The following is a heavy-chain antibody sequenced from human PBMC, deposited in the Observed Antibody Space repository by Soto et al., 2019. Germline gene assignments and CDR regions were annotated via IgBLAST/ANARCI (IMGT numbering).Heavy chain of an antibody. CDR1: GGTFSSYA. D-gene: IGHD7-27*01. CDR3: ARAPTLNWGSSTHDAFDI. J-gene: IGHJ3*02. Sequence: QVQLVQSGAEVKKPGSSVKVSCKASGGTFSSYAISWVRQAPGQGLEWMGGIIPIFGTANYAQKFQGRVTITADESTSTAYMELSSLRSEDTAVYYRARAPTLNWGSSTHDAFDIWGQGTMVTVSS. V-gene: IGHV1-69*12. CDR2: IIPIFGTA.